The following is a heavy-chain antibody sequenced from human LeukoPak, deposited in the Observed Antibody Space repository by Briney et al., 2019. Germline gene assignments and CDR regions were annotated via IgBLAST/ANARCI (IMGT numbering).Heavy chain of an antibody. V-gene: IGHV3-23*01. CDR1: GFTFSSYA. CDR3: AKDSRITMIVVVITRPYYFDY. Sequence: PGGSLRLSCAASGFTFSSYAMSWVRQAPGKGLEWVSAISGSGGSTYYADSVKGRFTISRDNSKNTLYLQMNSLRAEDTAVYYCAKDSRITMIVVVITRPYYFDYWGQGTLVTVSS. D-gene: IGHD3-22*01. CDR2: ISGSGGST. J-gene: IGHJ4*02.